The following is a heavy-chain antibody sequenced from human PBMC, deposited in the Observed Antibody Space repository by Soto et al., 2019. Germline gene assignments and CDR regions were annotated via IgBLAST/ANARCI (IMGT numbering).Heavy chain of an antibody. CDR3: ARDPHDGETAMAQREHYGMDV. V-gene: IGHV4-59*01. CDR2: IYYSGST. Sequence: PSETLSVTCTVSGGSISTYYWSWIRQPPGKGLEWIGYIYYSGSTSYNPSLKSRVTISVDTSKNQFSLKLRSVTAADTAVYYCARDPHDGETAMAQREHYGMDVWGQGTTVTVSS. D-gene: IGHD5-18*01. CDR1: GGSISTYY. J-gene: IGHJ6*02.